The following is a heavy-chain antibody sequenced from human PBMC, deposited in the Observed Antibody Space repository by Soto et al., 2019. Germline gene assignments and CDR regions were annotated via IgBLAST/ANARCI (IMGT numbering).Heavy chain of an antibody. V-gene: IGHV3-73*02. CDR2: IRSKANDYGT. Sequence: EVQLVQSGGGLVQPGGSLKLSCGASGFTVSGSTVHWVRQASGEGLQWVGRIRSKANDYGTTYIASVKGRFTISRDDSRNTAYLQMSDMKTEDTAVYYCTGGYCTGGTCYSGYFQHWGQGALVTVFS. D-gene: IGHD2-15*01. CDR3: TGGYCTGGTCYSGYFQH. CDR1: GFTVSGST. J-gene: IGHJ1*01.